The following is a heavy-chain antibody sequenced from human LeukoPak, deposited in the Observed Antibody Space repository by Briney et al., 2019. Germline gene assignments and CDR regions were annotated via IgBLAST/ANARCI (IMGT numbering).Heavy chain of an antibody. D-gene: IGHD3-9*01. CDR1: EYTFTSYY. CDR2: INPSGGST. J-gene: IGHJ4*02. CDR3: ARDLGPYYDILTGLDY. V-gene: IGHV1-46*01. Sequence: GASVKVSCKASEYTFTSYYMHWVRQAPGQGLERMGIINPSGGSTSYAQKFQGRVTMTRDTSTSTVYMELSSLRSEDTAVYYCARDLGPYYDILTGLDYWGQGTLVTVSS.